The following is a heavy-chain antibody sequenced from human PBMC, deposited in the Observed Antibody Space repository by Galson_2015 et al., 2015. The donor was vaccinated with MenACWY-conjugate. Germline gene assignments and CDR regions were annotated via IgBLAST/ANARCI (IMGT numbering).Heavy chain of an antibody. D-gene: IGHD3-10*01. CDR1: GLSFNYAW. CDR2: IKSKTDGGAT. V-gene: IGHV3-15*01. Sequence: SLRHSCAASGLSFNYAWMSWVRQAPGKGLEWVGRIKSKTDGGATDYAAPVKGRFTISRDDSKNTLYLQMNSLKSEDTAVYYCATVDPGIGAGEFDYWGQGTLAIVSS. CDR3: ATVDPGIGAGEFDY. J-gene: IGHJ4*02.